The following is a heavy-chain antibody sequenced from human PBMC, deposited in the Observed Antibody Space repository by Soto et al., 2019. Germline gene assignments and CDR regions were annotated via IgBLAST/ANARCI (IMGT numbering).Heavy chain of an antibody. CDR3: ARLRSGPDNGWYWAFDY. V-gene: IGHV4-39*01. J-gene: IGHJ4*02. D-gene: IGHD6-19*01. CDR1: GGSISSSNYY. Sequence: SETLSLTCTVSGGSISSSNYYWGWIRQSPGKGLESIGNIYYNGSTYYNPSLKSRVTISVDTSKNQFSLKLNSVTAADTAVYFCARLRSGPDNGWYWAFDYWGRGTLVTVSS. CDR2: IYYNGST.